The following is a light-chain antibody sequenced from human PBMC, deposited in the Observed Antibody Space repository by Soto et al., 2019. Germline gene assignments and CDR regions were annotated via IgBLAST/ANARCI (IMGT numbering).Light chain of an antibody. V-gene: IGKV1D-13*01. Sequence: IQMTQSPYSLSSSVGDRVTITFLACLPISNDLAWYQQTPGKASKLLIYDASSLESGVPSRFSGSGSGTEFTLTISSLQPDDFATYYCQQYNNFPRTFGQGTKVDIK. J-gene: IGKJ1*01. CDR1: LPISND. CDR3: QQYNNFPRT. CDR2: DAS.